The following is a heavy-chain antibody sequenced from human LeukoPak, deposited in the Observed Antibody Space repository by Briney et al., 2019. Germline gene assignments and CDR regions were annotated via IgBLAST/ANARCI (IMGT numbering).Heavy chain of an antibody. Sequence: GASVKVSCKASGGTFSSYAVSWVRQAPGQGLEWMGGIIPIFGTANYAQKFQGRVTITADESTSTAYMELSSLRSEDTAVYYCASAGVVIRSFDYWGQGTLVTVSS. V-gene: IGHV1-69*13. CDR2: IIPIFGTA. CDR3: ASAGVVIRSFDY. J-gene: IGHJ4*02. D-gene: IGHD3-3*01. CDR1: GGTFSSYA.